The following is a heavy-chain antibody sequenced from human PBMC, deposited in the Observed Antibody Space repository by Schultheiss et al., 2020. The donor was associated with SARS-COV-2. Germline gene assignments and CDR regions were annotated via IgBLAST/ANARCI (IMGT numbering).Heavy chain of an antibody. CDR2: ISYDGSNK. CDR3: AREFSGSNYYDFDY. V-gene: IGHV3-30*03. J-gene: IGHJ4*02. Sequence: GESLKISCAASEFTFSSYWMHWVRQAPGKGLEWVAVISYDGSNKYYADSVKGRFTISRDNSKNTLYLQMNSLRAEDTAVYYCAREFSGSNYYDFDYWGQGTLVTVSS. D-gene: IGHD1-26*01. CDR1: EFTFSSYW.